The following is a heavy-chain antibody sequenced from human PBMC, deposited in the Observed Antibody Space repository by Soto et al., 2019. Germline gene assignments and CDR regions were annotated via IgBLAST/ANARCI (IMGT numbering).Heavy chain of an antibody. D-gene: IGHD2-2*01. CDR1: GRSISSSSYY. Sequence: SETLSLTCTVSGRSISSSSYYWGWIRQPPGKGLEWIGSIYYSGSTYYNPSLKSRVTISVDTSKNQFSLKLSSVTAADTAVYYCAREGIGVVPAAMGEVRYYYGMDVWGQGTTVT. V-gene: IGHV4-39*02. CDR2: IYYSGST. J-gene: IGHJ6*02. CDR3: AREGIGVVPAAMGEVRYYYGMDV.